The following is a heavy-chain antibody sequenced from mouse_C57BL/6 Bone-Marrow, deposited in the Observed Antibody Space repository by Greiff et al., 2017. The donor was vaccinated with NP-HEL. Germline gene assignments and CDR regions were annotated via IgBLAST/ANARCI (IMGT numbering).Heavy chain of an antibody. V-gene: IGHV1-63*01. Sequence: QVQLKESGAELVRPGTSVKMSCKASGYTFTNYWIGWAKQRPGHGLEWIGDIYPGGGYTNYNEKFKGKATLTADKSSSTAYMQLSSLTSEDSAIYYCARGYYGSPFDYWGQGTTLTVSS. CDR2: IYPGGGYT. CDR1: GYTFTNYW. CDR3: ARGYYGSPFDY. J-gene: IGHJ2*01. D-gene: IGHD1-1*01.